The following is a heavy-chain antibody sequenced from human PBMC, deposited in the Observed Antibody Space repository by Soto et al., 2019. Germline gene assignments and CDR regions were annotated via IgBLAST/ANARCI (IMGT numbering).Heavy chain of an antibody. V-gene: IGHV1-69*02. CDR2: IIPILGIA. J-gene: IGHJ4*02. Sequence: QVQVVQSGAEMKKPGSSVKVSCKASGGTFSSYSFSWVRQAPGQGLQWMGRIIPILGIANYAQKFQGRVTITADKSTSTAYMELSSLTFEDTAVYYCAREELTGPPDYWGQGTLATVS. CDR1: GGTFSSYS. D-gene: IGHD3-9*01. CDR3: AREELTGPPDY.